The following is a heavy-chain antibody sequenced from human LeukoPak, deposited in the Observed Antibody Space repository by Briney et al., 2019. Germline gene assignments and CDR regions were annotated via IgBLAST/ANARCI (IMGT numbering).Heavy chain of an antibody. V-gene: IGHV5-51*01. Sequence: GESLKISCKGSGYSFTSYWIGWVRQVPGKGLEWMGIIYPGDSDTRYSPSFQGQVTISADKSISTAYLQWSSLKASDTAMYYCARRYCSGGSCYALWANWFDPWGQGTLVTVSS. CDR1: GYSFTSYW. D-gene: IGHD2-15*01. CDR2: IYPGDSDT. J-gene: IGHJ5*02. CDR3: ARRYCSGGSCYALWANWFDP.